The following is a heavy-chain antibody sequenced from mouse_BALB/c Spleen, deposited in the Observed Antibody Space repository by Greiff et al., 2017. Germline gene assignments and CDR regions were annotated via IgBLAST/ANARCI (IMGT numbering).Heavy chain of an antibody. CDR1: GFTFSSYA. V-gene: IGHV5-6-5*01. D-gene: IGHD2-12*01. Sequence: EVMLVESGGGLVKPGGSLKLSCAASGFTFSSYAMSWVRQTPEKRLEWVASISSGGSTYYPDSVKGRFTISRDNARNILYLQMSSLRSEDTAMYYCARELYGGYFDYWGQGTTLTVSS. CDR3: ARELYGGYFDY. CDR2: ISSGGST. J-gene: IGHJ2*01.